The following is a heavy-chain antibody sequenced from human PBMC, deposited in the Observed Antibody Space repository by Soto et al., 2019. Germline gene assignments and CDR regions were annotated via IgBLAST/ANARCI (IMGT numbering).Heavy chain of an antibody. CDR3: ASDEDY. J-gene: IGHJ4*02. CDR2: INVGNGNT. V-gene: IGHV1-3*01. CDR1: GYTFTTYA. Sequence: QVQLVQSGAEVKKPGASVKVSCKASGYTFTTYAMHWVRQAPGQRLEWMGWINVGNGNTKYSQKFQGRVALTRDTSASSSYMELTNLRSEDTAVYYCASDEDYWGQGTLVTVSS.